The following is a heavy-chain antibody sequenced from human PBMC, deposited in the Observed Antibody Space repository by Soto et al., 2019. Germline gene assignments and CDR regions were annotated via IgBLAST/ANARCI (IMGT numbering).Heavy chain of an antibody. J-gene: IGHJ4*02. CDR3: ASHSYYDSSGTDPDFDY. CDR1: GYSFTSYW. V-gene: IGHV5-10-1*01. CDR2: IDPSDSYT. D-gene: IGHD3-22*01. Sequence: LGESLKISCKGSGYSFTSYWISWVRQMPGKGLEWMGRIDPSDSYTNYSPSFQGHVTISADKSISTTYQKWSSLKASDTAMYYCASHSYYDSSGTDPDFDYWGQGTLVTVSS.